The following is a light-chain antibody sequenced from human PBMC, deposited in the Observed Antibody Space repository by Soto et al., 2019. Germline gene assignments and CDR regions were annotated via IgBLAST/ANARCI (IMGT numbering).Light chain of an antibody. V-gene: IGKV3-15*01. Sequence: EIVLTQSPGTLSLSPGERATLSCRASQSVSNNYLAWYQQKPGQAPRLLIYGASTRATGVPARFSDSGSETEFSLTISSLQSEDFAVYYCQQYNNWPPTFGQGTRLEIK. CDR2: GAS. CDR3: QQYNNWPPT. J-gene: IGKJ5*01. CDR1: QSVSNN.